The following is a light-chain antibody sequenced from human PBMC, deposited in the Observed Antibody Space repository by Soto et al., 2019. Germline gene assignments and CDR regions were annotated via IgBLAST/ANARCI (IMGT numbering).Light chain of an antibody. CDR2: DNN. CDR3: ATWDRSLSARV. V-gene: IGLV1-51*01. J-gene: IGLJ3*02. CDR1: RSNMGINY. Sequence: QSVLTQPPSVSAAPGQRVTISCSGSRSNMGINYVSWYQQLPGTAPKVLIYDNNKRPSGIPDRFSGSKSGTSATLGITGLQTGDAADYYCATWDRSLSARVFGGGTKLTVL.